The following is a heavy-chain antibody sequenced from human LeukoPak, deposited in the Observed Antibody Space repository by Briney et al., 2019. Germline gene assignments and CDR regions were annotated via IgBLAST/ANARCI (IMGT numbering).Heavy chain of an antibody. Sequence: SGGSLRLSCAASGFTFSSYAMSWVRQAPGKGLEWVPAISGSGGSTYYADSVKGRFTISRDNSKNTLYLQMNSLRAEDTAVYYCAKSSTSYIYYYYGMDVWGQGTTVTVSS. V-gene: IGHV3-23*01. D-gene: IGHD2-2*01. CDR3: AKSSTSYIYYYYGMDV. CDR2: ISGSGGST. J-gene: IGHJ6*02. CDR1: GFTFSSYA.